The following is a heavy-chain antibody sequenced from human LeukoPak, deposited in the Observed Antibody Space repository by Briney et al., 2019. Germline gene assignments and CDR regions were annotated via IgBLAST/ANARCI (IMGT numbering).Heavy chain of an antibody. CDR1: GFTFSSYE. J-gene: IGHJ4*02. CDR2: ISSSGSTI. V-gene: IGHV3-48*03. Sequence: GGSLRLSCAASGFTFSSYEMNWVRQAPGKGLEWVPYISSSGSTIYYADSVKGRFTISRDNAKNSLYLQMNSLRAEDTAVYYCARVYSGSYSYYFDYWGQGTLVTVSS. D-gene: IGHD1-26*01. CDR3: ARVYSGSYSYYFDY.